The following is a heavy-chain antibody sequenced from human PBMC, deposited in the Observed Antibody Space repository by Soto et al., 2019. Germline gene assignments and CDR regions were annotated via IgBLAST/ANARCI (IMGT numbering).Heavy chain of an antibody. CDR1: GFTFSDYY. D-gene: IGHD3-22*01. J-gene: IGHJ4*02. V-gene: IGHV3-11*06. Sequence: GGSLRLSCAASGFTFSDYYMSWIRQAPGKGLEWVSYISSSSSYTNYADSVKGRFTISRDNAKNSLYLQMNSLRAEDTAVYYCARDVGTYYYDSSGSLFDYWGQGTLVTVSS. CDR3: ARDVGTYYYDSSGSLFDY. CDR2: ISSSSSYT.